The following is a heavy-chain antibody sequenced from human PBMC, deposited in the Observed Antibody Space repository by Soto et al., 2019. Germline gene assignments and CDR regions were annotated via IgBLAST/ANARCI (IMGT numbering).Heavy chain of an antibody. CDR1: GFTFSSYA. V-gene: IGHV3-30-3*01. CDR3: ARGYCSGGSCSSLDY. J-gene: IGHJ4*02. D-gene: IGHD2-15*01. CDR2: ISYDGSNK. Sequence: SCAASGFTFSSYAMHWVRQAPGKGLEWVAVISYDGSNKYYADSVKGRFTISRDNSKNTLYLQMNSLRAEDTAVYYCARGYCSGGSCSSLDYWGQGTLVTVSS.